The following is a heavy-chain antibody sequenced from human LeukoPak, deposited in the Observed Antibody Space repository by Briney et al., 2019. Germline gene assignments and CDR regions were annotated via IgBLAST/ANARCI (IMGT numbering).Heavy chain of an antibody. Sequence: PGRSLRLPCAASGFTFSSYAMHWVRQAPGKGLEWVAVISYDGSNKYYADSVKGRFTISRDNSKNTLYLQMNSLRAEDTAVYYCARDRSRSVATIPTADYWGQGTLVTVSS. J-gene: IGHJ4*02. V-gene: IGHV3-30*04. CDR3: ARDRSRSVATIPTADY. CDR1: GFTFSSYA. D-gene: IGHD5-12*01. CDR2: ISYDGSNK.